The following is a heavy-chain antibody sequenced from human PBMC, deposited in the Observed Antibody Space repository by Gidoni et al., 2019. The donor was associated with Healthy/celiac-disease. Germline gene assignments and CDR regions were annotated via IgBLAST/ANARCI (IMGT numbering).Heavy chain of an antibody. D-gene: IGHD3-22*01. Sequence: QVQLVQSGAEVKKPGASVKVSCKASGYTFTSYYMHWVRQAPGQGLEWMGIINPSGGSTSYAQKFQGRVTMTRDTSTSTVYMELSSLRSEDTAVYYCARRIRPDYDSSGYIDYWGQGTLVTVSS. CDR1: GYTFTSYY. CDR3: ARRIRPDYDSSGYIDY. V-gene: IGHV1-46*01. J-gene: IGHJ4*02. CDR2: INPSGGST.